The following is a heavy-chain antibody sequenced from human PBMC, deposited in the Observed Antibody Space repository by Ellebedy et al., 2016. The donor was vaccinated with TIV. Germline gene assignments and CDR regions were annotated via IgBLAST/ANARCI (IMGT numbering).Heavy chain of an antibody. CDR2: ISGSGGST. CDR3: AKEGYYPDY. V-gene: IGHV3-23*01. CDR1: GFTFSSYA. Sequence: GESLKISXAASGFTFSSYAMSWVRQAPGKGLEWVSAISGSGGSTYYADSVKGRFTISRDNSKNTLYLQMNSLRAEDTAVYYCAKEGYYPDYWGQGTLVTVSS. J-gene: IGHJ4*02.